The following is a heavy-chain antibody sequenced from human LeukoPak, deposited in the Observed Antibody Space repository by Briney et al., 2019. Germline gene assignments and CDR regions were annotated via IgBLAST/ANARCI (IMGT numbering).Heavy chain of an antibody. Sequence: GGSLRLSCAASEFTFSTYAMSWVRQAPGKGLEWVSFISGSGGSTFYADSVKGRFTISRDNSKNTLYLQMNSLRAEDTAVYYCAKHGGRLPYYGMDVWGQGTTVTVSS. CDR3: AKHGGRLPYYGMDV. D-gene: IGHD6-25*01. CDR2: ISGSGGST. J-gene: IGHJ6*02. CDR1: EFTFSTYA. V-gene: IGHV3-23*01.